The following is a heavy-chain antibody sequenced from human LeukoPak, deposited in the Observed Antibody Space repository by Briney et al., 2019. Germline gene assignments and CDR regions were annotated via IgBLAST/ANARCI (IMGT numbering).Heavy chain of an antibody. CDR2: ISSSGSTI. D-gene: IGHD3-22*01. CDR3: ARIYDSSDY. J-gene: IGHJ4*02. Sequence: GGSLRLSCAASGFTFSSYAMNWVRQAPGKGLEWVSYISSSGSTIYYADSVKGRFTISRDNAKNSLYLQMNSLRAEDTAVYYCARIYDSSDYWGQGTLVTVSS. V-gene: IGHV3-48*03. CDR1: GFTFSSYA.